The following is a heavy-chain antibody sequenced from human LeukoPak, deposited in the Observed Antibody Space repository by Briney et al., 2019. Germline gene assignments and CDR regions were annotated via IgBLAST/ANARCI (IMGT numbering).Heavy chain of an antibody. V-gene: IGHV4-34*01. CDR3: ASGLGSIAAAGPPTFDAFDI. Sequence: KTSETLSLTXAVYGGSFSGYYWSWLRQPPGKGLEWIGEINHSGSTNYNPSLKSRVTISVDKSKNQFSLKLSSVTAADTAVYYCASGLGSIAAAGPPTFDAFDIWGQGTMVTVSS. CDR2: INHSGST. J-gene: IGHJ3*02. D-gene: IGHD6-13*01. CDR1: GGSFSGYY.